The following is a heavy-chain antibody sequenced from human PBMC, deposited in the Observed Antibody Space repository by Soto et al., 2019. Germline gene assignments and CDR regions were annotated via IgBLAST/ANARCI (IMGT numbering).Heavy chain of an antibody. CDR2: IHDSGST. J-gene: IGHJ6*02. CDR3: ERLGGFCIGTSCHGYDVMAV. D-gene: IGHD2-2*01. Sequence: SETLSLTCAVSGGSIGSSNWWSWVRQSPGKGLEWIGEIHDSGSTNYSPSLKSRVTISLDKSKNQFSLKVSSVTAADTAMYYCERLGGFCIGTSCHGYDVMAVWGQGTTVPVSS. CDR1: GGSIGSSNW. V-gene: IGHV4-4*02.